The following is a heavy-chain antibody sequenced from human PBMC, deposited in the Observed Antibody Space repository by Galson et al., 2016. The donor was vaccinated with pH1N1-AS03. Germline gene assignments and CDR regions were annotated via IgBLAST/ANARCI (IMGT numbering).Heavy chain of an antibody. Sequence: SVKVSCKVSGYRLSELSMNWVRQGPIKGLEWVGTFDPEDGAKLYAQQFQGRVTMTEDTSADTAYLELSSLRSDDTAVYYCVMDRRARDRGGTTYSYYNGMDLWGQGTSVTVSS. V-gene: IGHV1-24*01. D-gene: IGHD3-10*01. CDR2: FDPEDGAK. CDR3: VMDRRARDRGGTTYSYYNGMDL. J-gene: IGHJ6*02. CDR1: GYRLSELS.